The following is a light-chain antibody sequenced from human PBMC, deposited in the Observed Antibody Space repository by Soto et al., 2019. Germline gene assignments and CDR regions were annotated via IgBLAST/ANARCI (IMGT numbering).Light chain of an antibody. CDR3: MQALQTPWT. Sequence: DIVMTQSPLSLPVTPGEPASISCRSSQSLLHSNGYNYLDWYLQKPGQSPQLLIYLGSNRASGVPDRVSVSGSGTDFTLKISRVEAEDVGVYYCMQALQTPWTFGQGTKREIK. V-gene: IGKV2-28*01. CDR2: LGS. J-gene: IGKJ2*02. CDR1: QSLLHSNGYNY.